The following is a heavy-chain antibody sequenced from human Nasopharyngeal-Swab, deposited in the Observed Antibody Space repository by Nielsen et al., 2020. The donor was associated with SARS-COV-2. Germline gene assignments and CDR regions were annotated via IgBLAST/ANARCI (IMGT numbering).Heavy chain of an antibody. CDR3: ASYGSGRQRDY. V-gene: IGHV3-21*01. Sequence: GGSLGLSCAASGFTFSSDSMNWVRQAPGKGLEWVSSISSSRSYIYYADSVKGRFTISRDNAENSLYLQMNSLRAEDTAVYYCASYGSGRQRDYWGQGTLVTVSS. CDR2: ISSSRSYI. CDR1: GFTFSSDS. J-gene: IGHJ4*02. D-gene: IGHD3-10*01.